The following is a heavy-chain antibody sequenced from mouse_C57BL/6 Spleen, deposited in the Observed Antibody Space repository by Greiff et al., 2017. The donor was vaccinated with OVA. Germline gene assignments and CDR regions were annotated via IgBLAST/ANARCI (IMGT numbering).Heavy chain of an antibody. D-gene: IGHD1-1*02. V-gene: IGHV1-26*01. CDR2: INPNNGGT. J-gene: IGHJ1*03. Sequence: EVKLQQSGPDLVKPGASVKISCKASGYTFTDYYMNWVKQSHGKSLEWIGDINPNNGGTSYNQKFKGKATLTVDKSSSTAYMELRSLTSEDSAGYYCARREGGYYGYFDVWGTGTTVTVSS. CDR1: GYTFTDYY. CDR3: ARREGGYYGYFDV.